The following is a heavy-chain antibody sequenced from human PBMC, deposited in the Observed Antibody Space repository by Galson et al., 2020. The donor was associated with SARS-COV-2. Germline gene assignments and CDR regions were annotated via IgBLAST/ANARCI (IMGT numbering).Heavy chain of an antibody. J-gene: IGHJ5*02. D-gene: IGHD3-16*01. CDR2: MYYSGGT. Sequence: ASETLSLTCTFSGGSIRTSAYYWGWIRQPPGKGLEWIGSMYYSGGTYYNPSLTSRVTISGDTSTNQFSEKMTSVTAADTAMDYCARHGGIGNWFDTWGQGTLVIGSS. CDR1: GGSIRTSAYY. V-gene: IGHV4-39*01. CDR3: ARHGGIGNWFDT.